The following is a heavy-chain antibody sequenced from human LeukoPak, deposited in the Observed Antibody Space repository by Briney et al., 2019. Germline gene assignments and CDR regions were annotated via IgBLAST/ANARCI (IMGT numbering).Heavy chain of an antibody. CDR1: GFTFSSYG. J-gene: IGHJ4*02. V-gene: IGHV3-33*06. CDR3: AKDDGGNSVWYFDY. CDR2: IWYDGSNK. D-gene: IGHD4-23*01. Sequence: PGRSLRLSCAASGFTFSSYGMHWVRQAPGKGLEWVAVIWYDGSNKYYADSVKGRFTISRDNSKNTLYLQMNSLRAEDTAVYYCAKDDGGNSVWYFDYWGQGTLVTVSS.